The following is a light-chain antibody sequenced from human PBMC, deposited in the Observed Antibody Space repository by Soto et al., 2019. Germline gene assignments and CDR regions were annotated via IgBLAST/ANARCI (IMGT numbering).Light chain of an antibody. CDR1: QSVNYN. Sequence: EIVMTQSPATLSVSPGERATLSCGASQSVNYNLAWYQQKPGQAPRLLIYSASNRASGVPVRFSGSGSGTDFTLTITRLEPEDFALYYCQQYGGSPITFGLGTRLEIK. CDR2: SAS. V-gene: IGKV3-20*01. CDR3: QQYGGSPIT. J-gene: IGKJ5*01.